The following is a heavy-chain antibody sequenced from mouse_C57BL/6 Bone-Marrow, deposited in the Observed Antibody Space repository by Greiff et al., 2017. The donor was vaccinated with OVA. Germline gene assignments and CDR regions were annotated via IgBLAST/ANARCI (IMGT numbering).Heavy chain of an antibody. CDR3: AREPSPYYGSSYAMDY. D-gene: IGHD1-1*01. Sequence: EVKLMESGGGLVKPGGSLKLSCAASGFTFSSYAMSWVRQTPEKRLEWVATISDGGSYTYYPDNVKGRFTISRDNAKNNLYLQMSHLKSEDTAMYYCAREPSPYYGSSYAMDYWGQGTSVTVSS. CDR1: GFTFSSYA. J-gene: IGHJ4*01. V-gene: IGHV5-4*01. CDR2: ISDGGSYT.